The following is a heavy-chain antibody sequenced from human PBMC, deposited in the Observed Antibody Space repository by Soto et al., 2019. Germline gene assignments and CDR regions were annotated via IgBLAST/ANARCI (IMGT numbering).Heavy chain of an antibody. D-gene: IGHD3-3*01. J-gene: IGHJ6*04. V-gene: IGHV3-33*01. CDR2: IWYDGSNK. Sequence: GGSLRLSCAASGFTFSSYGMHWVRQAPGKGLEWVAVIWYDGSNKYYADSVKGRFTISRDNSKNTLYLQMNSLRAEDTAVYYCGRDKTIFGVAPLPMDVWGKGTTVTVSS. CDR1: GFTFSSYG. CDR3: GRDKTIFGVAPLPMDV.